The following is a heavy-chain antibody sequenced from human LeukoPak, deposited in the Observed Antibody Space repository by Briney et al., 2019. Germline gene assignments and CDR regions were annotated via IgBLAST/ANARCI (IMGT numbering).Heavy chain of an antibody. J-gene: IGHJ2*01. CDR1: GFTFSSYA. CDR2: ISGSGGST. Sequence: GGSLRLSCAASGFTFSSYAMSWVRQAPGKGLEWVSAISGSGGSTYYADSVKGRFTISRDNSKNTLYLQMNSLRAEDTAVYYCARDSVAGSYWYFDLWGRGTLVTVSS. D-gene: IGHD6-19*01. V-gene: IGHV3-23*01. CDR3: ARDSVAGSYWYFDL.